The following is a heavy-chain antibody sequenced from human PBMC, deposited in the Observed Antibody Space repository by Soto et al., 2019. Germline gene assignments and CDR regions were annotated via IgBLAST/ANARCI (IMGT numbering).Heavy chain of an antibody. CDR3: ATRDVYNLALDY. V-gene: IGHV3-21*04. CDR2: ISSSYI. J-gene: IGHJ4*02. CDR1: GFTFSRHT. Sequence: EVQLVESGGGLVKAGGSLRLSCVDSGFTFSRHTLNWVRQAPGKGLEWVARISSSYINHADSVKGRFNISRDDAKNSFYLQMNSRRDEDTGIYYCATRDVYNLALDYWGRGTLVTVS. D-gene: IGHD1-1*01.